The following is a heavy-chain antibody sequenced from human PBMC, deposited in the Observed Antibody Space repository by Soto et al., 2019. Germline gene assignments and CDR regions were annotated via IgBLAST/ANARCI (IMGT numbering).Heavy chain of an antibody. CDR2: IYWDDDK. D-gene: IGHD3-16*02. J-gene: IGHJ4*02. V-gene: IGHV2-5*02. CDR3: AHSLCIGGSYRPFDY. CDR1: GFSLSTSGVG. Sequence: QITLKESGPTLVKPTQTLTLTCTFSGFSLSTSGVGVGWIRQPPGKALEWLALIYWDDDKRYSPSLKSRLTITKDTSKNQVVLTMTNMDPVDTATYYCAHSLCIGGSYRPFDYWGQGTLVTVSS.